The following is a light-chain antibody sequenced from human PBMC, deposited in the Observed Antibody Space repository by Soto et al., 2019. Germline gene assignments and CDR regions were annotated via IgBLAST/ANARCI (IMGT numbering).Light chain of an antibody. CDR2: STN. Sequence: QSVLTQQPSASGTPGQRITISCSGTSSNIGSNPINWYHQLPGTAPKLLIYSTNQRPSGVPDRFSGSKSGTSASLAISGLESEDEADYYCATWDDSLNGWVFGGGTKLTVL. V-gene: IGLV1-44*01. CDR1: SSNIGSNP. J-gene: IGLJ3*02. CDR3: ATWDDSLNGWV.